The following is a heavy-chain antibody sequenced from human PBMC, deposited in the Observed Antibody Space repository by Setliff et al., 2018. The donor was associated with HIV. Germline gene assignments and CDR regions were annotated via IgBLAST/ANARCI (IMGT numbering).Heavy chain of an antibody. CDR2: IKPDGSSK. Sequence: HPGGSLRLSCAASGFTFSTFWMGWVRQAPGKGREWVAHIKPDGSSKKYADSVKGRFTISRDNAKDSLYLQMHSLRAEDTAVYYCVRWGLPYGIDVWGQGTLVTVSS. V-gene: IGHV3-7*01. J-gene: IGHJ4*02. CDR3: VRWGLPYGIDV. D-gene: IGHD3-16*01. CDR1: GFTFSTFW.